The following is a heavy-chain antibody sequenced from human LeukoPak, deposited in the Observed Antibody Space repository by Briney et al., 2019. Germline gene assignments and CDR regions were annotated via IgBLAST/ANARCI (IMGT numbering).Heavy chain of an antibody. J-gene: IGHJ4*02. CDR3: VRGNDYGGPHY. D-gene: IGHD4-23*01. V-gene: IGHV3-74*01. Sequence: GGSLRLSCAVSGFTFSSYWMHWVRRAPGKGLVWVSRIDRDGSRINYADSVKGRFTISRDNGKNTLFLQMNSLRAEDAAVYYCVRGNDYGGPHYWGQGTLVTVSS. CDR1: GFTFSSYW. CDR2: IDRDGSRI.